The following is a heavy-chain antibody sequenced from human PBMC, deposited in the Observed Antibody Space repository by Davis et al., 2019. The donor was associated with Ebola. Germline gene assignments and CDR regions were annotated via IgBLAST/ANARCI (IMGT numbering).Heavy chain of an antibody. CDR1: GGSISSYY. D-gene: IGHD1-7*01. CDR3: ARVELMYYYYGMDV. CDR2: IYYSGST. J-gene: IGHJ6*02. V-gene: IGHV4-59*01. Sequence: PGGSLRLSCTVSGGSISSYYWSWIRQPPGKGLEWIGYIYYSGSTNYNPSLKSRVTISVDTSKNQFSLKLSSVTAADTAVYYCARVELMYYYYGMDVWGQGTTVTVSS.